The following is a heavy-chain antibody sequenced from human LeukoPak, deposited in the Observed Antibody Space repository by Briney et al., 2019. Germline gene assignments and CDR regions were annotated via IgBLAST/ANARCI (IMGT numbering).Heavy chain of an antibody. D-gene: IGHD6-13*01. V-gene: IGHV3-11*01. Sequence: GGSLRLSCAASGFTFDNYAVTWARQAPGKGLEWVSYISSSGSTIYYADSVKGRFTISRDNAKNSLYLQMNSLRAEDTAVYYCARDRSSSWYWDYYYGMDVWGQGTTVTVSS. J-gene: IGHJ6*02. CDR3: ARDRSSSWYWDYYYGMDV. CDR2: ISSSGSTI. CDR1: GFTFDNYA.